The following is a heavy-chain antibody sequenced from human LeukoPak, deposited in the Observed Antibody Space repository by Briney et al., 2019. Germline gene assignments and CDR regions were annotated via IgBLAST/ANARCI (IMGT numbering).Heavy chain of an antibody. V-gene: IGHV4-39*07. CDR1: SASIRSSNYY. J-gene: IGHJ6*03. CDR3: ARETSQKGAHYMDV. CDR2: INHSGST. D-gene: IGHD3-16*01. Sequence: SETLSLTCTVSSASIRSSNYYWGWIRQPPGKGLEWIGEINHSGSTNYNPSLKSRVTISVDTSKNQFSLKLSSVTAADMAVYYCARETSQKGAHYMDVWGKGTTVTISS.